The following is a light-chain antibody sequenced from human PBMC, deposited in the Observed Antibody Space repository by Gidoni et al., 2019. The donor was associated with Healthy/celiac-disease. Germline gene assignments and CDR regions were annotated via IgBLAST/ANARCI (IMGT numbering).Light chain of an antibody. CDR1: SRDVGGYDF. CDR2: DVT. V-gene: IGLV2-14*01. CDR3: RSYTSSSTLGI. J-gene: IGLJ2*01. Sequence: QSALTQPASVSASPGQSITISCSGTSRDVGGYDFVSWYQQHPGKAPKLIIYDVTNRPSGVSDRFSGSKSGNTASLTISGVQAEDEAHYYCRSYTSSSTLGIFGGGTKLTVL.